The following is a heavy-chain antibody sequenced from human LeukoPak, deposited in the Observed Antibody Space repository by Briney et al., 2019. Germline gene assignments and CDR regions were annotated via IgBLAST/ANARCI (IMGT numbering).Heavy chain of an antibody. V-gene: IGHV5-51*01. CDR1: GYSFSDSW. D-gene: IGHD3-22*01. CDR2: IYPGDSDT. Sequence: GESLKISCKGSGYSFSDSWIGWVRHMPGKDLEWMGTIYPGDSDTRYSPSFQGQVTISADKSISTAYLQWSSLKASDTAMYYCARHLVVEKGYYYYYMDVWGKGTTVTVSS. J-gene: IGHJ6*03. CDR3: ARHLVVEKGYYYYYMDV.